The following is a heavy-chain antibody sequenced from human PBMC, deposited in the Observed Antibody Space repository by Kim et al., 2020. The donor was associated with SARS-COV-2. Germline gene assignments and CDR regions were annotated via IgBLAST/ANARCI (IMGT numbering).Heavy chain of an antibody. J-gene: IGHJ4*02. Sequence: SPSFQGQVTISADKSISTAYLQWSSLKASDTAMYYCARGGYDYNSIFFDYWGQGTLVTVSS. D-gene: IGHD5-12*01. V-gene: IGHV5-51*01. CDR3: ARGGYDYNSIFFDY.